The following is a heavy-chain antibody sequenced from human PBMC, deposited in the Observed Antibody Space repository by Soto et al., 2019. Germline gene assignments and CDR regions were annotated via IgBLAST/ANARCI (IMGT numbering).Heavy chain of an antibody. CDR1: GFTFSDYY. CDR2: ISSSSSYT. V-gene: IGHV3-11*06. Sequence: PGGSLRLSCAASGFTFSDYYMSWIRQAPGKGLEWVSYISSSSSYTNYADSVKGRFTISRDNAKNSLYLQMNSLRAEDTAVYYCAREHCSSTSCLNVFDEWGQGTLVTVSS. CDR3: AREHCSSTSCLNVFDE. D-gene: IGHD2-2*01. J-gene: IGHJ4*02.